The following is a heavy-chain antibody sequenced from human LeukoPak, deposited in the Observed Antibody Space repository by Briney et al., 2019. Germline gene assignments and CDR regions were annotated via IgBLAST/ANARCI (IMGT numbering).Heavy chain of an antibody. J-gene: IGHJ5*02. CDR1: GGSFSGYY. CDR2: INHSGST. V-gene: IGHV4-34*01. CDR3: ARGGYGYSSSWYSGWFDP. Sequence: SETLSLTCAVYGGSFSGYYLSWIRQPPGKGLEWIGEINHSGSTNYNPSLKSRVTISVDTSKNQFSLKLSSVTAADTAVYYCARGGYGYSSSWYSGWFDPWGQGTLVTVSS. D-gene: IGHD6-13*01.